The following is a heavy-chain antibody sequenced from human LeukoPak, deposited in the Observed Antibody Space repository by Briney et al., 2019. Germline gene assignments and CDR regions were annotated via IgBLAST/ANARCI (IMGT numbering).Heavy chain of an antibody. CDR2: IKQDGSEK. J-gene: IGHJ5*02. V-gene: IGHV3-7*01. CDR3: ARLPLTGFRFDP. Sequence: GGSLRLSCAASGFTLSIYYMSWVRPAPGKGLEWVADIKQDGSEKDYVDSVKGRFTISRDNAKNSLYLQMNSLRAEDTAVYYCARLPLTGFRFDPWGQGTLVTVSS. CDR1: GFTLSIYY.